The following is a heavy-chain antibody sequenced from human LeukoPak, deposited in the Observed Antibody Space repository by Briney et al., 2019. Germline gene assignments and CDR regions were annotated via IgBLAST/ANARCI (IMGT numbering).Heavy chain of an antibody. D-gene: IGHD3-3*01. Sequence: SETLSLTCTVSGGSLSSSSYYWGWIRQPPGKGLEWIGSIYYSGSTYYNPSLKSRVTISVDTSKNQFSLKLSSVTAADTAVYYCAIVMVFGVVITPPFDYWGQGTLVTVSS. CDR1: GGSLSSSSYY. V-gene: IGHV4-39*01. J-gene: IGHJ4*02. CDR3: AIVMVFGVVITPPFDY. CDR2: IYYSGST.